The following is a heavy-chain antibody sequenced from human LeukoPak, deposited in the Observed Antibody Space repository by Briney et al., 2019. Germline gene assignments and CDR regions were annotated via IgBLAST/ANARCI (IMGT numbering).Heavy chain of an antibody. CDR2: IYFSGST. CDR1: GGSISSGGYY. J-gene: IGHJ4*02. CDR3: AGYSSGWYLDY. V-gene: IGHV4-61*08. Sequence: SETLSLTCTVSGGSISSGGYYWSWIRQHPGKGLEWIGYIYFSGSTDYNPSLKSRVTISVDTSNNQFSLKLSSVTAADTAVYYCAGYSSGWYLDYWGQGTLVTVSS. D-gene: IGHD6-19*01.